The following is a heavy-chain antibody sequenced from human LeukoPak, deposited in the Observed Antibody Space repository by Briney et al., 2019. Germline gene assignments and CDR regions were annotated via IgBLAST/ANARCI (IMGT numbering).Heavy chain of an antibody. CDR3: ARDADGSGTLLDY. CDR1: GYTFTSYG. V-gene: IGHV1-18*01. D-gene: IGHD3-10*01. Sequence: GASVKVSCKASGYTFTSYGISWVRQAPGQGLEWTGWINADNGNTRYAQKLQGRVTMTTDTSTTTAYMDLRSLRSDDTAVYYCARDADGSGTLLDYWGQGTLVTVSS. CDR2: INADNGNT. J-gene: IGHJ4*02.